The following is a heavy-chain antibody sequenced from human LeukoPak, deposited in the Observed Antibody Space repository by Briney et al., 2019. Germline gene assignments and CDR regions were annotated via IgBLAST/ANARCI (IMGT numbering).Heavy chain of an antibody. V-gene: IGHV4-59*01. D-gene: IGHD1-14*01. CDR1: GGSITSYY. J-gene: IGHJ4*02. CDR3: ARASTTFDD. Sequence: SETLSLTCSVSGGSITSYYWSWIRQPPGKGLEWIGHVSDGGRTNYSPSPRSRVSISVDTSKNQFSLKLNSVTAADTAVYFCARASTTFDDWGQGTLVTVSS. CDR2: VSDGGRT.